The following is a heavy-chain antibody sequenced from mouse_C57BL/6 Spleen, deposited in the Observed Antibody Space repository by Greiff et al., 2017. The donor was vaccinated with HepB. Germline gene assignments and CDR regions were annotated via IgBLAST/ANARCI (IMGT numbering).Heavy chain of an antibody. Sequence: QVQLQQPGAELVKPGASVKVSCKASGYTFTSYWMHWVKQRPGQGLEWIGRIHPSDSDTNYNQKFKGKATLTVVKSSSTAYMQLSSLTSEDSAVYYCAIGYYYGKEYYFDYWGQGTTLTVSS. CDR2: IHPSDSDT. J-gene: IGHJ2*01. CDR1: GYTFTSYW. CDR3: AIGYYYGKEYYFDY. V-gene: IGHV1-74*01. D-gene: IGHD1-1*01.